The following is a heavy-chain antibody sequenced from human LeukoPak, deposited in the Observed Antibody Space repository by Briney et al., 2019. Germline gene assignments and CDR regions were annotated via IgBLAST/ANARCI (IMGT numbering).Heavy chain of an antibody. CDR3: ARDPAKGAATYFDY. CDR2: ISFDGGKI. V-gene: IGHV3-30*04. D-gene: IGHD2-15*01. J-gene: IGHJ4*02. CDR1: AFPFSNYA. Sequence: GGSLRLSCTASAFPFSNYAMNWVRQTPGKGLGWVALISFDGGKIYYADSMKGRFTISRDNSKNTPFLQMNSLTVEDTAVYYCARDPAKGAATYFDYWGQGTLVTASS.